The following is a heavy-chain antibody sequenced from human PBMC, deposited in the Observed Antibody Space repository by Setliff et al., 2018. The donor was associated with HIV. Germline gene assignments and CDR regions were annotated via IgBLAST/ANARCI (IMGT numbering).Heavy chain of an antibody. V-gene: IGHV4-34*01. CDR2: INHGAYT. J-gene: IGHJ4*02. D-gene: IGHD2-2*02. CDR3: ARGPFYCSSTSCYNLYFDY. CDR1: GGSFSGYY. Sequence: PSETLSLTCAVYGGSFSGYYWSWIRQPPGKGLEWIGEINHGAYTNYNSSLESRVTISVDTSKNQFSLKLSSVTAADTAVYYCARGPFYCSSTSCYNLYFDYWGQGTLVTVSS.